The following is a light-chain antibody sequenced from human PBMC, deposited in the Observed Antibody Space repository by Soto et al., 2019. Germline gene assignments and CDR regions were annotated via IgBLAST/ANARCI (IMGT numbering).Light chain of an antibody. J-gene: IGLJ2*01. CDR1: GSNIGKNT. V-gene: IGLV1-44*01. CDR3: AAWDDSPNGVV. CDR2: SNG. Sequence: QSVLTQPPSASGSPGQSVTISCSGGGSNIGKNTVHWYQVLPGTAPKLLIYSNGQRPSGVPDRFSGSKSGTSASLAISGLQSADEADYYCAAWDDSPNGVVFGGGTKVTVL.